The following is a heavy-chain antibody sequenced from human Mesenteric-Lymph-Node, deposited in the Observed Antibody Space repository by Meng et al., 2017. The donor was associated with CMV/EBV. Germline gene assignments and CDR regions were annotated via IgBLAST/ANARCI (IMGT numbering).Heavy chain of an antibody. CDR2: ISGSGGST. D-gene: IGHD1-7*01. CDR3: AKAQGTRGTTGAKYFDY. J-gene: IGHJ4*02. Sequence: GESLKISCAASGFTFSSYAMSWVRQAPGKGLEWVSAISGSGGSTYYADSVKGRFTISRDNSKNTLYLQMNSLRAEDTAVYYRAKAQGTRGTTGAKYFDYWGQGTLVTVSS. CDR1: GFTFSSYA. V-gene: IGHV3-23*01.